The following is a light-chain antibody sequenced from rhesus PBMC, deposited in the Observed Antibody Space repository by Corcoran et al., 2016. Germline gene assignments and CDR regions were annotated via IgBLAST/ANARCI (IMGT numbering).Light chain of an antibody. Sequence: DIQMTQSPSSLSASVGDTVTITCRASQGIRSYLNWFQQKPGKDPKLLIYAASSLESGVPSRFSGSGSGTEFTLTISSLQPEDFAAYYCRQHNSYPLTFGGGTKVEIK. V-gene: IGKV1-28*01. CDR1: QGIRSY. CDR2: AAS. CDR3: RQHNSYPLT. J-gene: IGKJ4*01.